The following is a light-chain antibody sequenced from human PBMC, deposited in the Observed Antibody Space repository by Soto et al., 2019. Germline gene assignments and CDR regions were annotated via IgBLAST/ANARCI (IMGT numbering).Light chain of an antibody. J-gene: IGKJ2*01. CDR3: QQYSASPTLYT. CDR2: GSS. CDR1: QSVTSTY. Sequence: EIVLTQSPGTLSLSPGERATLSCSARQSVTSTYLAWYQQKPGQAPRLLIYGSSSRATGITDRFSGSGSGTDFTLTIRRLEPEDVAVYFCQQYSASPTLYTFGQGTKLESK. V-gene: IGKV3-20*01.